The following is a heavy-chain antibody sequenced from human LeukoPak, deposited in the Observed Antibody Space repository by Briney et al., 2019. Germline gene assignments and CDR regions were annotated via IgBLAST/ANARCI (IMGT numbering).Heavy chain of an antibody. CDR3: ARHQISSGWSLYFDS. D-gene: IGHD6-19*01. Sequence: SETLSLTCNVSGGSISDINYYWAWIRQPPGKGLEWIASVYYSGSTHYSPSLKSRVTISGDTSKNQFSLKVTSVTVADTAVFYCARHQISSGWSLYFDSWGQGILVTVSS. CDR2: VYYSGST. V-gene: IGHV4-39*07. J-gene: IGHJ4*02. CDR1: GGSISDINYY.